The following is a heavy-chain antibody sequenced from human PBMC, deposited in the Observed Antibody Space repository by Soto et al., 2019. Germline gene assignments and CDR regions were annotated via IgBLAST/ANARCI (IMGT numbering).Heavy chain of an antibody. Sequence: SETLSLTCTVSGGSISSSSYYWGWIRQPPGKGLEWIGSIYYSGSTYYNPSLKSRVTISVDTSKNQFSLKLSSVTAADTAVYYCARQSGYDNNWFDPWGQGTLVTVSS. V-gene: IGHV4-39*01. CDR3: ARQSGYDNNWFDP. CDR2: IYYSGST. J-gene: IGHJ5*02. CDR1: GGSISSSSYY. D-gene: IGHD5-12*01.